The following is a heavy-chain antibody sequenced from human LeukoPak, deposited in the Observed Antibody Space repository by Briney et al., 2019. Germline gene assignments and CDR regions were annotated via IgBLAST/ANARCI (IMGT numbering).Heavy chain of an antibody. Sequence: GASVKVSCKASGGTFSSYAISWVRQAPGQGLEWMGRIIPILGIANYAQKFQGRVTITADKSTSTAYMELSSLRSEDTAVYYCARVEVVPAAIEDDAFDIWGQGTMVTVSS. CDR1: GGTFSSYA. CDR3: ARVEVVPAAIEDDAFDI. J-gene: IGHJ3*02. D-gene: IGHD2-2*02. CDR2: IIPILGIA. V-gene: IGHV1-69*04.